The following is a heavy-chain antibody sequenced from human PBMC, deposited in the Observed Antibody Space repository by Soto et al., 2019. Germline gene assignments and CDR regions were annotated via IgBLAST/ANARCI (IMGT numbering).Heavy chain of an antibody. J-gene: IGHJ4*02. D-gene: IGHD6-13*01. Sequence: QVQLVQSGAEVKKPGASVKVSCKASGYTFTSYGISWVRQAPGQGLEWMGWISAYNGNTNYAQKLQGRVTMTTDTSTSTAYMELRSRRSDDTAVYYCARDLSEAYSSSWYDYGADYWGQGTLVTVSS. CDR1: GYTFTSYG. V-gene: IGHV1-18*01. CDR2: ISAYNGNT. CDR3: ARDLSEAYSSSWYDYGADY.